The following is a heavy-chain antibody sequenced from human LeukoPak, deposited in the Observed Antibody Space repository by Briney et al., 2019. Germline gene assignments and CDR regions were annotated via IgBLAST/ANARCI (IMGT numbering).Heavy chain of an antibody. D-gene: IGHD3-10*01. CDR1: GGSISSGSYY. CDR3: ARETSLLWFGEAFRAFDI. V-gene: IGHV4-61*02. Sequence: PSETLSLTCTVSGGSISSGSYYWSWIRQPAGKGLEWIGRIYTSGSTNYNPSLKSRFTISVDTSKNQFSLKLSSVTAADTAVYYCARETSLLWFGEAFRAFDIWGQGTMVTVSS. J-gene: IGHJ3*02. CDR2: IYTSGST.